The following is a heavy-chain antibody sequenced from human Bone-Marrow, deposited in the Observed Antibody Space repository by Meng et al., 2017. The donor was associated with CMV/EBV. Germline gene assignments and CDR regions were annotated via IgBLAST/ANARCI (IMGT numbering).Heavy chain of an antibody. CDR2: INANRGGI. V-gene: IGHV1-2*02. CDR3: ARGVYRALQYYYYGMDF. Sequence: ASVKFSCKASGYTFTGYYMHWVRQAPGQGLEWMGWINANRGGINYAQRFQGRFTMTRDTSISTAYMERNRLRSDDSAVYYCARGVYRALQYYYYGMDFWGQGTRVTVSS. CDR1: GYTFTGYY. J-gene: IGHJ6*02. D-gene: IGHD3-16*02.